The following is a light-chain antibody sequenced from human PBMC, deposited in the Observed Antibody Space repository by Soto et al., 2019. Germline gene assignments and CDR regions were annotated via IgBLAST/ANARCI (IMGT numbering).Light chain of an antibody. J-gene: IGLJ1*01. CDR3: QSYHSPSPYF. V-gene: IGLV6-57*03. CDR1: SGSIDSGY. Sequence: NFMLTQPHSVSESPGKTVTISCTRSSGSIDSGYVQWYQQRPGSAPTTVIYEDNQRPSGVPDRFSGSIDRSSNSASLTISGLMTEEGADYYCQSYHSPSPYFFGTGTKLTVL. CDR2: EDN.